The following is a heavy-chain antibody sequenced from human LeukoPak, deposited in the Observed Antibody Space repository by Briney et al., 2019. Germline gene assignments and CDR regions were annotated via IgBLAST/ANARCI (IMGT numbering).Heavy chain of an antibody. D-gene: IGHD5-18*01. CDR1: GGSISSYY. J-gene: IGHJ4*02. CDR2: IYYSGST. CDR3: ARYSKTRGYSYGFDY. Sequence: PSETLSLTCTVSGGSISSYYWSWIRQPPGKGLEWIGYIYYSGSTNYNPSLKSRVTISVDTSKSQFSLKLSSVTAADTAVYYCARYSKTRGYSYGFDYWGQGTLVTVSS. V-gene: IGHV4-59*01.